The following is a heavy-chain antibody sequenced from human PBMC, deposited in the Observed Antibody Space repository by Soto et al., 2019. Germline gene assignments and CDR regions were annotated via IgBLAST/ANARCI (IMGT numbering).Heavy chain of an antibody. J-gene: IGHJ5*02. Sequence: SETLSLTCTVSGGSISSTGYYWGWIRQPPGKGLEWIGSIYYSGSTSYNPSLQSRVTMSVDTSKNQLSLKVSSVTAADTAVYYCATSNWFDPWGQGTLVT. CDR1: GGSISSTGYY. CDR2: IYYSGST. CDR3: ATSNWFDP. V-gene: IGHV4-39*01.